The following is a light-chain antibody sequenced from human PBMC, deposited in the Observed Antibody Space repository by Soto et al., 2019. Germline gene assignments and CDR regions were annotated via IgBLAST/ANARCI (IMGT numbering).Light chain of an antibody. Sequence: QSALTQPASVSGSPGQSITISCIGTSTDVGGYNYVSWYQQHPGNAPRLTIYAVSNRASGVSNRFSGSKSGNTASLTISGLQAEDEADYYCSSYTSSSTYVFGTGTKVTVL. CDR1: STDVGGYNY. V-gene: IGLV2-14*01. CDR2: AVS. CDR3: SSYTSSSTYV. J-gene: IGLJ1*01.